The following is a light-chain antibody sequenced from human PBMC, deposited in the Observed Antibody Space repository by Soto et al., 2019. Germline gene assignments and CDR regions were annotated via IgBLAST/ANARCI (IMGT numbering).Light chain of an antibody. J-gene: IGKJ2*01. CDR3: QQYYNWPPKYT. Sequence: EIVMTQSPATLSVSPGERATLSCRASQSVSSNLAWYQQKPGQAPSLLIYGASTRATGIPARFGGSGSGTEFTLTISSLQSEDLAVYYCQQYYNWPPKYTFGQGTKLEIK. V-gene: IGKV3-15*01. CDR1: QSVSSN. CDR2: GAS.